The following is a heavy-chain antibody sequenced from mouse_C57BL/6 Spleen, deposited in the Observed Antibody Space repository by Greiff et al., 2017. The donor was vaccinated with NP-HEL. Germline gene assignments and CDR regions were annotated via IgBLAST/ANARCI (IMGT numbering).Heavy chain of an antibody. CDR1: GFTFSDYY. Sequence: EVKLMESEGGLVQPGSSMKLSCTASGFTFSDYYMAWVRQVPEKGLEWVANINYDGSSTYYLDSLKSRFIISRDNAKNILYLQMSSLKSEDTATYYCARDRENGSPYFDYWGQGTTLTVSS. CDR2: INYDGSST. D-gene: IGHD1-1*01. J-gene: IGHJ2*01. V-gene: IGHV5-16*01. CDR3: ARDRENGSPYFDY.